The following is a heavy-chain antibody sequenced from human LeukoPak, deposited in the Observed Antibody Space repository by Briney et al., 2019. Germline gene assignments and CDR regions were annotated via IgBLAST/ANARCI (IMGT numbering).Heavy chain of an antibody. CDR2: INHSGST. D-gene: IGHD3-10*01. CDR3: ARGWRRGYYGSGSYTPNWFDP. CDR1: GGSISSYY. Sequence: SETLSLTCTVSGGSISSYYWSWIRQPPGKGLEWIGEINHSGSTNYNPSLKSRVTISVDTSKNQFSLKLSSVTAADTAVYYCARGWRRGYYGSGSYTPNWFDPWGQGTLVTVSS. V-gene: IGHV4-34*01. J-gene: IGHJ5*02.